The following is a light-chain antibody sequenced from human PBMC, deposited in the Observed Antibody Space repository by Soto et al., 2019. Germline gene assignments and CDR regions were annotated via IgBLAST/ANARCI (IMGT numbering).Light chain of an antibody. CDR2: GNS. V-gene: IGLV1-40*01. Sequence: QSVLTQPPSVSGAPGQRVTISCTGTSSNIGAGYDVSWYQQLPGTAPKLLIYGNSNRPSGVPDRFSGSKSGTSASLAITGLRAEDDADYYCQSYYSSLSGWVFGGGTKLTVL. CDR1: SSNIGAGYD. J-gene: IGLJ3*02. CDR3: QSYYSSLSGWV.